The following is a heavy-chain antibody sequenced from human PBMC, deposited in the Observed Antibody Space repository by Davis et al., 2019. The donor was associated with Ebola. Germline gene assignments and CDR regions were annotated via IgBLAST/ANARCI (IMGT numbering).Heavy chain of an antibody. Sequence: GESLKISCAASGFTFSQYAMSWVRQAPGKGLEWVANIKQDGSESYYVDSVKGRFTISRDSAKTSMYLQMNSLRAEDTAVYYCTSPWIATEGTGPVWGQGTTVTVSS. CDR2: IKQDGSES. V-gene: IGHV3-7*01. D-gene: IGHD5-24*01. CDR3: TSPWIATEGTGPV. J-gene: IGHJ6*02. CDR1: GFTFSQYA.